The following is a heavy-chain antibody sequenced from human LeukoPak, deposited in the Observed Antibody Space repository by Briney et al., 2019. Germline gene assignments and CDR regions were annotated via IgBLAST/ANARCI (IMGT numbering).Heavy chain of an antibody. D-gene: IGHD2-15*01. CDR3: ARHERTSYCNGGRFELLDD. CDR1: GGSISSVTDY. J-gene: IGHJ4*02. V-gene: IGHV4-39*01. CDR2: VYYTGSN. Sequence: SETQTLLCTVSGGSISSVTDYWGWIRQPPGKGLEWIGVVYYTGSNYNNPSLKRRVTLSVDTSKNQFALKLSSVTAADTAVYYCARHERTSYCNGGRFELLDDWGQGTLVTVSS.